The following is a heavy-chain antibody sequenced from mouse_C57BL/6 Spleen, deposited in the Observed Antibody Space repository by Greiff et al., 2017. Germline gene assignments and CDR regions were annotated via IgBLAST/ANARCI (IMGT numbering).Heavy chain of an antibody. Sequence: VKLQESGAELVRPGTSVKMSCKASGYTFTNYWIGWAKQRPGHGLEWIGDIYPGGGYTNYNEKFKGKATLTADKSSSTAYMQFSSLTSEDSAIYYCARQDSNYVFFDYWGQGTTLTVSS. D-gene: IGHD2-5*01. CDR2: IYPGGGYT. V-gene: IGHV1-63*01. CDR3: ARQDSNYVFFDY. CDR1: GYTFTNYW. J-gene: IGHJ2*01.